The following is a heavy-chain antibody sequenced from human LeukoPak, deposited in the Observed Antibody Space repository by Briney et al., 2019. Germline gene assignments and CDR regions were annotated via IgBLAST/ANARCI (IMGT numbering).Heavy chain of an antibody. CDR3: ARAPGGTMVWFGP. V-gene: IGHV6-1*01. D-gene: IGHD1-7*01. Sequence: SQTLSLTCAISGDSVSSNSVAWNWIRQSPSRGLEWLGRTYYRSKWYNDYAVSVKSRITINPDTSKNQFSLQLNSVTPEDTAVYYCARAPGGTMVWFGPWGQGTLVTVSS. J-gene: IGHJ5*02. CDR1: GDSVSSNSVA. CDR2: TYYRSKWYN.